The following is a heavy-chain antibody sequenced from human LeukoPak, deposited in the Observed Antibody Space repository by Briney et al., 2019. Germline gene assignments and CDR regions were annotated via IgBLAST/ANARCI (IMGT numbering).Heavy chain of an antibody. J-gene: IGHJ3*02. D-gene: IGHD3-10*01. CDR2: IYHSGST. V-gene: IGHV4-4*02. CDR3: AREDVWFGELLGEAFDI. CDR1: GGSISSSNW. Sequence: SGTLSLACAVSGGSISSSNWWSWVRQPPGKGLEWIGEIYHSGSTNYNPSLKSRVTISVDKSKNQFSLKLSSVTAADTAVYYCAREDVWFGELLGEAFDIWGQGTMVTVSS.